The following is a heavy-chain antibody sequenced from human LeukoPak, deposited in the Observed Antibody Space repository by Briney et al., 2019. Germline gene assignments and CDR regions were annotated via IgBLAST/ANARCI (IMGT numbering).Heavy chain of an antibody. V-gene: IGHV1-69*04. CDR1: GGTFSSYA. Sequence: SVKASCKASGGTFSSYAISWVRPAPGQGLEWMGRIIPILGISNYAQKFQGRVTITADKSTSTAYMELSSLRSEDTAVYYCARMRQLVNLTYYYYYGMDVWGQGTTVTVSS. CDR3: ARMRQLVNLTYYYYYGMDV. CDR2: IIPILGIS. D-gene: IGHD6-6*01. J-gene: IGHJ6*02.